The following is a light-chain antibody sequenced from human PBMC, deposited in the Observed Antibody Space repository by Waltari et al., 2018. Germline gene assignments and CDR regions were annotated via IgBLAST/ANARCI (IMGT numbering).Light chain of an antibody. CDR2: RNN. J-gene: IGLJ3*02. CDR1: NSNIPTNS. CDR3: AAWDDSLSGWV. Sequence: QSVLTQPPSASGPPGQTATISCSGRNSNIPTNSVCWSQPVPETAPHPPLHRNNQRPPGVPDRFSGSKSGTSASLAISGLRSEDEADYYCAAWDDSLSGWVFGGGTKLTVL. V-gene: IGLV1-47*01.